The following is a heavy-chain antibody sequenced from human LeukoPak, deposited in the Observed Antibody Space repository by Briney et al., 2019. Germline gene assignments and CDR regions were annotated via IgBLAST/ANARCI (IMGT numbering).Heavy chain of an antibody. D-gene: IGHD1-1*01. Sequence: SETLSLTCAVYGGSFSGYYWSWIRQPPGKGLEWIGEINHSGSTNYNPSLKSRVTISVDTSKNQFSLKLSSVTPEDTAVYYCARNWNDDGIFDYWGQGTLVTVSS. CDR1: GGSFSGYY. V-gene: IGHV4-34*01. CDR2: INHSGST. J-gene: IGHJ4*02. CDR3: ARNWNDDGIFDY.